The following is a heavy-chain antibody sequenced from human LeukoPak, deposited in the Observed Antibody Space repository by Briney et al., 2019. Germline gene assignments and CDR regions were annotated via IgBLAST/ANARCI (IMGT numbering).Heavy chain of an antibody. CDR3: AKIVVPAAIGGYYFDY. D-gene: IGHD2-2*01. J-gene: IGHJ4*02. Sequence: GRSLRLSCEDSGFTFSTYGMHWVRQAPGKGLEWVAVISHDGSEKYYAGSVQGRFSISRDNSKNTVFLQMNSLRAEGTAVYYCAKIVVPAAIGGYYFDYWGQGTLVTVSS. CDR2: ISHDGSEK. V-gene: IGHV3-30*05. CDR1: GFTFSTYG.